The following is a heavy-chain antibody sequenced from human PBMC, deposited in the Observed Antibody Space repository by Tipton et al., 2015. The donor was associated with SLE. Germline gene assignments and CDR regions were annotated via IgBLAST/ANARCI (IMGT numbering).Heavy chain of an antibody. CDR1: GFTFEDYA. CDR2: ISWDSVSI. Sequence: SLRLSCAASGFTFEDYAMHWVRQPPGKGPEWVSGISWDSVSIGYADSVKGRFTISRDNAKNSLYLQMNSLRVEDTAIYYCARDRGAEFDYWGQGTLVTVSS. V-gene: IGHV3-9*01. D-gene: IGHD3-10*01. CDR3: ARDRGAEFDY. J-gene: IGHJ4*02.